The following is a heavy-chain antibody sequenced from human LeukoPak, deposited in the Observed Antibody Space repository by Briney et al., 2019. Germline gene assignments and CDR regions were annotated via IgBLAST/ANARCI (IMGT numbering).Heavy chain of an antibody. Sequence: GGSLRLSCAASGFTFSSYWMHWVRQAPGKGLVWVSRINSDGSNTSYADSVKGRFMISIDNAKNTLYLQMNSLRAEDTAVYYCARVVTTSEDWGQGTLVTVSS. CDR2: INSDGSNT. D-gene: IGHD1-14*01. CDR1: GFTFSSYW. V-gene: IGHV3-74*01. CDR3: ARVVTTSED. J-gene: IGHJ4*02.